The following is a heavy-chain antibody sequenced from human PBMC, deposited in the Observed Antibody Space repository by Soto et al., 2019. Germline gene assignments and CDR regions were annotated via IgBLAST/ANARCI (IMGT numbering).Heavy chain of an antibody. CDR3: AREGFGELYP. V-gene: IGHV3-7*01. D-gene: IGHD3-10*01. Sequence: EVRLVESGGGLVQPGGSLRLSCAASGFNFSSNCMSWVRQAPGKGLEWVANIKQDGSEKYYVDSVKGRFTISRDNAKNSLYLQMSSLRADDTAVYYCAREGFGELYPWGQGTLVTVSS. CDR2: IKQDGSEK. J-gene: IGHJ5*02. CDR1: GFNFSSNC.